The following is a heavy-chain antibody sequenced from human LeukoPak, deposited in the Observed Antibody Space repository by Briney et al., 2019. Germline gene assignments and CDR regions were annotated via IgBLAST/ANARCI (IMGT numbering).Heavy chain of an antibody. V-gene: IGHV3-7*01. Sequence: QTGGSLRLSCAASGFTFSNYWMSWVRQAPGKGLEWVANINHDGGLIYYVDSVKGRFTISRDNAKKSLYLQMNSLRAEDTAVYYCARHLSGVTGYTYGRGIDYWGQGTLVTVSS. J-gene: IGHJ4*02. CDR2: INHDGGLI. D-gene: IGHD5-18*01. CDR1: GFTFSNYW. CDR3: ARHLSGVTGYTYGRGIDY.